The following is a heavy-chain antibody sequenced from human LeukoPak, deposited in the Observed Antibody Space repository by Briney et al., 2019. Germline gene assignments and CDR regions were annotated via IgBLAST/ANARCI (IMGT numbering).Heavy chain of an antibody. CDR3: ASRPADTTWYGVFDY. J-gene: IGHJ4*02. Sequence: SETLSLTCSVSGGCINSHYWSWIRQPPGKRLEWIGYIFNTGNTNYNPSLASRVTMSVDTSRAQFFLRLSPVTAADTAIYYCASRPADTTWYGVFDYWSQGTLVTVSS. D-gene: IGHD3-10*01. CDR1: GGCINSHY. CDR2: IFNTGNT. V-gene: IGHV4-59*11.